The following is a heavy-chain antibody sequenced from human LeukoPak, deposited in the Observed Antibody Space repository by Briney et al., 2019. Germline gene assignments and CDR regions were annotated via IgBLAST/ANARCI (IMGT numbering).Heavy chain of an antibody. CDR1: GFTFSNYW. CDR3: AKGGAVSSKSITLIRGTRRYYYYMDV. Sequence: GGSLRLSCAASGFTFSNYWMSWVRQAPGKGLEWVSGLSDSGGSTFYADSVKGRFTISRDNSKNTLFLQMNRLRAEDTAVYYCAKGGAVSSKSITLIRGTRRYYYYMDVWGKGTTVTISS. CDR2: LSDSGGST. J-gene: IGHJ6*03. D-gene: IGHD3-10*01. V-gene: IGHV3-23*01.